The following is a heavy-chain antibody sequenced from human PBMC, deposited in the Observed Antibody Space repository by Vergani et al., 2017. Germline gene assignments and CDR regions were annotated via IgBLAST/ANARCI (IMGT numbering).Heavy chain of an antibody. CDR2: IKSTFDRGIT. CDR3: TTDPRYCGDGSCYWLRDHHYYGMDV. D-gene: IGHD2-21*01. J-gene: IGHJ6*02. CDR1: GFSFRNAW. V-gene: IGHV3-15*07. Sequence: EVQLVESGGGIVKPGGSLRLSCVASGFSFRNAWMNWVRRTPGKGLEWVGRIKSTFDRGITDYAAAVKGRFTISRDDSKNTLLLQMNGLKTEDIGVYYCTTDPRYCGDGSCYWLRDHHYYGMDVWGQGTTVTVSS.